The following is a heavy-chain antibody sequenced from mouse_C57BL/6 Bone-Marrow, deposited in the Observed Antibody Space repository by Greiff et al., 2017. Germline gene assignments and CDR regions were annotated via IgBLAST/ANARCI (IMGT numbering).Heavy chain of an antibody. D-gene: IGHD1-1*01. Sequence: QVTLKESGPGILQPSQTLSLSCSFSGFSLSTFGMGVGWIRQPSGKGLEWLAHIWWDDDKYYNPALKSQLTISKDTSKNQVFLRIANVDTADTATYYCARIHYYGSSYGYFDVWGTGTTVTVSS. CDR1: GFSLSTFGMG. V-gene: IGHV8-8*01. CDR3: ARIHYYGSSYGYFDV. J-gene: IGHJ1*03. CDR2: IWWDDDK.